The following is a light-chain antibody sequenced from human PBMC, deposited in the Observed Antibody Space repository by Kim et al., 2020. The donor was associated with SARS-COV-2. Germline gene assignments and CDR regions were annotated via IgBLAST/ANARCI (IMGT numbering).Light chain of an antibody. CDR2: GKN. CDR3: NSRDSSGNHAV. V-gene: IGLV3-19*01. CDR1: SLRRYY. J-gene: IGLJ7*01. Sequence: SSELTQDPAVSVALGQTVRITCQGDSLRRYYASWYQQKPGQAPVLVIYGKNNRPSGIPDRFSGSSSGNTASLTITGAQAEDVADYYCNSRDSSGNHAVFG.